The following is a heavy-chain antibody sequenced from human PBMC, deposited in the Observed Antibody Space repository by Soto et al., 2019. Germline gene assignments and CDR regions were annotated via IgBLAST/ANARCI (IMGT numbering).Heavy chain of an antibody. V-gene: IGHV1-69*01. CDR3: ARGSAGYSSSLNWFDP. CDR1: GGTFSSYA. J-gene: IGHJ5*02. CDR2: IIPIFGTA. D-gene: IGHD6-13*01. Sequence: QVQLVQSGAEVKKPGSSVKVSCMASGGTFSSYAISWVRQAPGQGLEWMGGIIPIFGTANYAQKFQGRVTITADESTSTAYMELSSLRSEDTAVYYCARGSAGYSSSLNWFDPWGQGTLVTVSS.